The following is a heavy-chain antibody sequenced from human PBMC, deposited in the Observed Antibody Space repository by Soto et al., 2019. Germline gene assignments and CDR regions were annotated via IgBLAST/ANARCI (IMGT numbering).Heavy chain of an antibody. V-gene: IGHV1-24*01. D-gene: IGHD3-16*02. CDR1: GYTLTELS. CDR2: FDPEDGET. Sequence: ASVKVSCKVSGYTLTELSMHWVRQAPGKGLEWMGGFDPEDGETIYAQKFQGRVTMTEDTSTDTAYMELSSLRSEDTAVYYCATGRNYDYIWGSYRPIFELYYWGQGTLVTVSS. CDR3: ATGRNYDYIWGSYRPIFELYY. J-gene: IGHJ4*02.